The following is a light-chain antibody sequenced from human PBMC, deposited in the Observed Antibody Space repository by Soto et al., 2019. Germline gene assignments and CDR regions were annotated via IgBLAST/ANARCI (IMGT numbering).Light chain of an antibody. CDR1: QSVSSTY. J-gene: IGKJ2*01. CDR3: QQYGSSGYT. V-gene: IGKV3-20*01. Sequence: EIVLTQSPGTLSLSPGERATLSCRASQSVSSTYLAWYQQKPGQAPRLLIYGASSRATGIPDRFSGSASGTDFTLNISRLETEDFAVYYCQQYGSSGYTCGQGTKLEI. CDR2: GAS.